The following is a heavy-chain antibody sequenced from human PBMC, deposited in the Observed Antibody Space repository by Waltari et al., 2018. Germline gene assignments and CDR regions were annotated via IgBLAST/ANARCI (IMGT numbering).Heavy chain of an antibody. CDR1: GVSITINRHY. Sequence: QLQLQESGPRLVRPSETLSLICLVSGVSITINRHYWAWIRQSPGKGLEWIGTVSYSGTTYISPSLKSRVSVSRDTSKNQVSLILGSVTAADMAVYYCATYIGASVGTAAFDVWGQGTMVTVSS. V-gene: IGHV4-39*01. CDR3: ATYIGASVGTAAFDV. D-gene: IGHD5-12*01. J-gene: IGHJ3*01. CDR2: VSYSGTT.